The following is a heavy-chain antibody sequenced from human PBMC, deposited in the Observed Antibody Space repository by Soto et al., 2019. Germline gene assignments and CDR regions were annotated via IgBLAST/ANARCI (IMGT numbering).Heavy chain of an antibody. V-gene: IGHV4-30-2*01. CDR3: ARGHYYYAMDV. CDR2: ISHGGSP. CDR1: GGSVSSGVFS. J-gene: IGHJ6*02. Sequence: SETLSLTWAVSGGSVSSGVFSWNWIRQPRGQGLEWIGYISHGGSPHYTPSLRSRVSISVDRSTNVISLNLTSMTPADTAVYFCARGHYYYAMDVWGQGTTVTVSS.